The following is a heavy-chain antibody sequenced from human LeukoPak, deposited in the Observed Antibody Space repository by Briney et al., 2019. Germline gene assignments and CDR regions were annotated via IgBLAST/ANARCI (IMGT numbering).Heavy chain of an antibody. Sequence: GGSLRLSCTASKFTFSSYSMNWVRQAPGKGLEWISYISSSGSTVYYADSVKGRFTISRDNAKNSLYLQMNSLRAEDTAVYYCARASVNHYDTSGYWAFDYWGQGKLVTVSS. CDR1: KFTFSSYS. CDR3: ARASVNHYDTSGYWAFDY. V-gene: IGHV3-48*01. D-gene: IGHD3-22*01. CDR2: ISSSGSTV. J-gene: IGHJ4*02.